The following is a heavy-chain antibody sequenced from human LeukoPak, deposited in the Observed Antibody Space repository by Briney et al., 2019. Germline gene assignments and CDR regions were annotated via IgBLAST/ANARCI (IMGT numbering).Heavy chain of an antibody. V-gene: IGHV3-23*01. D-gene: IGHD6-19*01. CDR2: ICASGSST. CDR3: AKVMSSGCGIGGY. J-gene: IGHJ4*02. CDR1: GFTLSSYA. Sequence: GGSLRLSCAASGFTLSSYAMTWVRQAPGKGLEWVSSICASGSSTYYADSVKGRFTISRENSKNTLYLQMNSLRAEDTAVYYCAKVMSSGCGIGGYWGQGTLVTVSS.